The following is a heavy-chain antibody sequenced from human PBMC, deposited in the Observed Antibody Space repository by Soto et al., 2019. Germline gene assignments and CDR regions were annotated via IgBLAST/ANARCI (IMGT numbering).Heavy chain of an antibody. V-gene: IGHV3-23*01. CDR1: GFTFSSYA. CDR2: ISGSGGST. Sequence: GGSLRLSCAASGFTFSSYAMSWVRQAPGKGLEWVSAISGSGGSTYYADSVKGRFTISRDNSKNTLYLQMNSLRAEDTAVYYCAKGHSSSWRLDYFDYWGQGTLVTVSS. CDR3: AKGHSSSWRLDYFDY. J-gene: IGHJ4*02. D-gene: IGHD6-13*01.